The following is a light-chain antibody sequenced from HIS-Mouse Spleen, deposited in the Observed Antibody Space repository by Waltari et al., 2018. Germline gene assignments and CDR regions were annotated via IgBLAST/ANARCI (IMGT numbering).Light chain of an antibody. Sequence: SYVLTQPPSGSVAPGKTARITCGGNNIGRKRVQWYQQTPGQAPVLVVYDDSDRPSGLPARFSGSNSGNTATLTISRVEAGDEADYYCQVWDSSSDHWVFGGGTKLTVL. CDR1: NIGRKR. CDR3: QVWDSSSDHWV. J-gene: IGLJ3*02. CDR2: DDS. V-gene: IGLV3-21*03.